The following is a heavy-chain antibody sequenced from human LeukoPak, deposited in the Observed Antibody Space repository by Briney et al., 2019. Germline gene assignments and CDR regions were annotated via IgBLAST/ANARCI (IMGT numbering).Heavy chain of an antibody. CDR3: ARDGSGSGWCPYFDY. CDR2: IKQDGSEK. Sequence: PGGSLRLSCAASGFTSSSYWTSWVRQAPGKGLEWVANIKQDGSEKYYVDSVKGRFTISRDNAKNSLYLQMNSLRAEDTAVYYCARDGSGSGWCPYFDYWGQGTLVTVSS. J-gene: IGHJ4*02. V-gene: IGHV3-7*03. CDR1: GFTSSSYW. D-gene: IGHD6-19*01.